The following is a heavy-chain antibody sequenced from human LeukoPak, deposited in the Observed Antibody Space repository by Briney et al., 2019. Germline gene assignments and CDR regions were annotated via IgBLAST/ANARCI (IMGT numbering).Heavy chain of an antibody. D-gene: IGHD3-22*01. CDR2: ISYDGSNK. Sequence: GGSLRLSCAASGFTFSSYGMHWVRQAPGKGLEWVAVISYDGSNKYYADSVKGRFTTSRDNSKNTLYLQVDNLRGEDTAVYHCARAPTWVPGKDSSGYYYPYAFDIWGQGTMVTVSS. V-gene: IGHV3-30*03. CDR3: ARAPTWVPGKDSSGYYYPYAFDI. J-gene: IGHJ3*02. CDR1: GFTFSSYG.